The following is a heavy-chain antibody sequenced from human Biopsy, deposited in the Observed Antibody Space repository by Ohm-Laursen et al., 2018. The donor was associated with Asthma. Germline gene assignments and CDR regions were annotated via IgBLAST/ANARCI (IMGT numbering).Heavy chain of an antibody. CDR1: GGSLSSGPYY. CDR2: IIYSGST. J-gene: IGHJ5*02. CDR3: ARTTYGDDGFDP. D-gene: IGHD4-17*01. V-gene: IGHV4-31*03. Sequence: TLSLTCTVSGGSLSSGPYYWSWVRQHPGKGLEWIGYIIYSGSTFYSPSLESRVTVSVDTSKNQFSLKLGSVTAADTAVYYCARTTYGDDGFDPWGQGTLVTVSS.